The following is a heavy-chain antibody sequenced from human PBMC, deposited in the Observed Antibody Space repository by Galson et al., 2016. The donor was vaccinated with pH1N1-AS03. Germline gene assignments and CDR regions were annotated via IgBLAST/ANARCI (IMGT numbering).Heavy chain of an antibody. Sequence: LRLSCAASEFSLPNYGMYWVRQAPGKGLEWVSSISFSGGSTYYADSVKGRFTISRDISKNTVYLQMRSLRGDDTAIYYCAKDLWRAAVAGSGALDMWGHGTMVTVSS. CDR2: ISFSGGST. CDR1: EFSLPNYG. CDR3: AKDLWRAAVAGSGALDM. V-gene: IGHV3-23*01. J-gene: IGHJ3*02. D-gene: IGHD6-19*01.